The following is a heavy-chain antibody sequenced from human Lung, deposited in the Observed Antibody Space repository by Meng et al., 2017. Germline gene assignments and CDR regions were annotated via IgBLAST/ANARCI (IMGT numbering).Heavy chain of an antibody. Sequence: SETLSPTCPVPGGSINKRDYYWTWIRQPAGQGLEWIGRAYTTGDTDYSPSLRSRVTIALDTSKNQFSLKVISVTAADTAVYYCARESFEVQLHLGVVSLVGCGMDVWGQGTTVTVSS. J-gene: IGHJ6*02. D-gene: IGHD3-16*01. V-gene: IGHV4-61*02. CDR3: ARESFEVQLHLGVVSLVGCGMDV. CDR1: GGSINKRDYY. CDR2: AYTTGDT.